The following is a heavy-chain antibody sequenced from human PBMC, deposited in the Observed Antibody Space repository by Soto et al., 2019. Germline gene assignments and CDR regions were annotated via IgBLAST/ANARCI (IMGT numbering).Heavy chain of an antibody. CDR2: ISAYNGNT. CDR3: ARGRRSYTCGRY. V-gene: IGHV1-18*01. D-gene: IGHD1-20*01. CDR1: GDTFTNYG. J-gene: IGHJ4*01. Sequence: ASGKVCCNASGDTFTNYGISWVRQAPGQGLEWMGWISAYNGNTNYAQNLQGRVTMTTDTSTSTAYMELGSLRSDDTAVYYRARGRRSYTCGRYWGHLPLVTV.